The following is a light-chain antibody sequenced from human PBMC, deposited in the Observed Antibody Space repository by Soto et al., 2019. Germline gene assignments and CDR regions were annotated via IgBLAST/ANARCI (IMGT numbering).Light chain of an antibody. Sequence: EIVLTQSPDTLSLSPGERATLSCRASQSVSSAYLVWYQQKPGQAPRLLIYVASRRATGIPDRFSGSGSGTDFILTISRLEPEGFAVYYCQHYDNSPPSVTFGPGT. CDR3: QHYDNSPPSVT. V-gene: IGKV3-20*01. CDR2: VAS. CDR1: QSVSSAY. J-gene: IGKJ3*01.